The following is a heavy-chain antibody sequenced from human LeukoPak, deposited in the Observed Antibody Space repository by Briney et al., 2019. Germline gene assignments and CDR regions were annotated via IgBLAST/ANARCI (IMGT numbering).Heavy chain of an antibody. CDR2: MHHSGST. Sequence: SETLSLTCAVSGSSISSGGYSWNWIRQPPGKGLEWIGYMHHSGSTYYNPSLKSRVTISVDRSKNQFSLKMSSVTAADTAVYYCARAPLYWGSEYYFDYWGQGTLVTVSS. J-gene: IGHJ4*02. CDR3: ARAPLYWGSEYYFDY. CDR1: GSSISSGGYS. D-gene: IGHD7-27*01. V-gene: IGHV4-30-2*01.